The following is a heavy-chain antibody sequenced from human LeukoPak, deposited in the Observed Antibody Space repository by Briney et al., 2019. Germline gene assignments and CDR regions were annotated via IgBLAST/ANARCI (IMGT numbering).Heavy chain of an antibody. V-gene: IGHV4-34*01. CDR3: ARAKYLYCSSTSCYGGYYYYGMDV. J-gene: IGHJ6*02. CDR1: GGSFSGYY. D-gene: IGHD2-2*01. CDR2: INHSGST. Sequence: SETLSLTCAVYGGSFSGYYWSWIRQPPGKGREWIGEINHSGSTNYNPSLKSRVTISVDTSKNQFSLKLSSVTAADTAVYYCARAKYLYCSSTSCYGGYYYYGMDVWGQGTTVTVSS.